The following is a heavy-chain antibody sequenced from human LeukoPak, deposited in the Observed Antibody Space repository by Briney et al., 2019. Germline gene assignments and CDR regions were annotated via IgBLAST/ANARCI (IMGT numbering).Heavy chain of an antibody. CDR1: GFTFKSAW. CDR3: TSFTISSGFP. J-gene: IGHJ5*02. V-gene: IGHV3-15*07. D-gene: IGHD6-6*01. Sequence: GESLRLSCAASGFTFKSAWMNWVRQAPGKGLEWVGRIKSKTDGGTTDYAAPVKGRFSISRDDSTNTLYLQMNSLKAEDTAVYYCTSFTISSGFPWGQGTLDTVSS. CDR2: IKSKTDGGTT.